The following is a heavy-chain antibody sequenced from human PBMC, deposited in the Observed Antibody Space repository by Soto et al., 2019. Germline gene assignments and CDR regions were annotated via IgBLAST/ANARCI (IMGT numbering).Heavy chain of an antibody. CDR2: IIPIFGTA. CDR1: GGTVSSYA. CDR3: ARYSSSSGDLDY. Sequence: GSAVKVPCNASGGTVSSYAISWVRQAPGQGLEWMGGIIPIFGTANYAQKFQGRVTITADKSTSTAYMELSSLRSEDTAVYYCARYSSSSGDLDYWGQGTLVPVSS. D-gene: IGHD6-6*01. J-gene: IGHJ4*02. V-gene: IGHV1-69*06.